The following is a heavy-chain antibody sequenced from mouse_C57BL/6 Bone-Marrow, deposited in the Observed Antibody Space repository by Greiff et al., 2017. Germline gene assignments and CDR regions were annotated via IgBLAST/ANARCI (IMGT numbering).Heavy chain of an antibody. CDR3: ARGTYYYGSDY. D-gene: IGHD1-1*01. CDR1: GYTFTSYW. Sequence: QVQLQQPGAELVMPGASVKLSCKASGYTFTSYWMHWVKQRPGQGLEWIGEIDPSDSYTNYNQKFKGKSTLTVDKSSSTAYMQLSSLTSEDSAVYYGARGTYYYGSDYWGQGTTLTVSA. J-gene: IGHJ2*01. CDR2: IDPSDSYT. V-gene: IGHV1-69*01.